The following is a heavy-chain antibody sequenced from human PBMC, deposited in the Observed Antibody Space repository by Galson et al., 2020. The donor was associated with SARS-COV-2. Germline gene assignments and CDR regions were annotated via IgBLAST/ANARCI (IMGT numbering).Heavy chain of an antibody. Sequence: GESLKISCAASGFTLSSYWMSWVRQAPGKGLEWVANIKPEGSDEYYVDSVKGRFTVSRDNAKNSLYLQISSLRVEDTAGYYCARDDRYASSDCWGQGTLVTVSS. J-gene: IGHJ4*02. V-gene: IGHV3-7*01. CDR1: GFTLSSYW. D-gene: IGHD2-2*01. CDR3: ARDDRYASSDC. CDR2: IKPEGSDE.